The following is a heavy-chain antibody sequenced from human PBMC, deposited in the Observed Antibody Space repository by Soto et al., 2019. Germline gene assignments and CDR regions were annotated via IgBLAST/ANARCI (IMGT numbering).Heavy chain of an antibody. CDR3: ARVKSGSSCDY. J-gene: IGHJ4*02. V-gene: IGHV3-21*01. D-gene: IGHD3-10*01. CDR2: ISSSSSYI. Sequence: LSLTCAASGFTFSGYSMNWVRQAPWKGLEWVSSISSSSSYIYYADSVKGRFTISRDNAKNSLYLQMNSLRAEDTAVYYCARVKSGSSCDYWGQGTLVTVSS. CDR1: GFTFSGYS.